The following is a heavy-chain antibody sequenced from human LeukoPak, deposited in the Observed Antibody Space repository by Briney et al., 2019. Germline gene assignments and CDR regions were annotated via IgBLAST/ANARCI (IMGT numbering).Heavy chain of an antibody. CDR2: MNPNSGNT. CDR3: ATLRDFGPLPSSYYYYYGMDV. J-gene: IGHJ6*02. D-gene: IGHD3-10*01. Sequence: GASVKVSCKASGYTFTSYDINWVRQATGQGLEWMGWMNPNSGNTGYAQKFQGRVTMTRNTSISTAYMELSSLRSEDTAVYYCATLRDFGPLPSSYYYYYGMDVWGQGTTVTVSS. CDR1: GYTFTSYD. V-gene: IGHV1-8*01.